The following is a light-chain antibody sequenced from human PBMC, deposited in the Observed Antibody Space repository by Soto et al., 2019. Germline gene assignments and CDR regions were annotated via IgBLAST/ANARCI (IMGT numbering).Light chain of an antibody. J-gene: IGKJ5*01. CDR1: QSVSSNF. CDR2: GAS. CDR3: QQYGSSPNT. Sequence: ENVLTQSPGTLSLSPGERATLSCRASQSVSSNFLAWYQQKPGQAPRLLIYGASSRAAVIPDRFSGGGSGTGFTRTISRLEPEDFAVYSCQQYGSSPNTFGQGTRLEIK. V-gene: IGKV3-20*01.